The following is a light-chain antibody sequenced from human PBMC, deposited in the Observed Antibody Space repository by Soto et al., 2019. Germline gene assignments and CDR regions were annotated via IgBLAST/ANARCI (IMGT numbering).Light chain of an antibody. CDR1: QSLTNSF. Sequence: EIVLTQSPCTLSLSPFERSTLSCRASQSLTNSFIAWYQQKPGQAPRLLIYDTSSRATGIPDRFSGSGSGTDFTLTISRLEPEDFAVFFCQQYGTSEIIFGQGTRLEIK. V-gene: IGKV3-20*01. CDR3: QQYGTSEII. J-gene: IGKJ5*01. CDR2: DTS.